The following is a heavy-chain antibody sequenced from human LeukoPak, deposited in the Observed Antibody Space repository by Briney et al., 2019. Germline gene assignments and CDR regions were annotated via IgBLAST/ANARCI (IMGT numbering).Heavy chain of an antibody. D-gene: IGHD2-21*02. Sequence: PGGSLRLSCAAPGFPFSGNAMSWVRQAPGRGLEWVSGVGGDEKAHYADFVRGRFTISRDNSKKTVYLQMNSLTVEDTAVYYCAKDLSWWVTADYWGQGVLVTVSS. CDR1: GFPFSGNA. CDR2: VGGDEKA. J-gene: IGHJ4*02. CDR3: AKDLSWWVTADY. V-gene: IGHV3-23*01.